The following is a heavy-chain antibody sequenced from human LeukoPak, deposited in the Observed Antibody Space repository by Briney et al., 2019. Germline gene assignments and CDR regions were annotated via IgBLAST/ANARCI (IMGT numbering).Heavy chain of an antibody. D-gene: IGHD2-2*01. CDR1: GGTFSTYA. CDR3: AGGFVVPAAPPYAFAV. J-gene: IGHJ3*01. Sequence: ASVKVSCKASGGTFSTYAFSWVRQAPGEGLEWLGGIIAIFRTANYAQKFQGRVTIAADQSTNTVYMELNNLKSADTAVYFCAGGFVVPAAPPYAFAVWGQGTVVTVSS. CDR2: IIAIFRTA. V-gene: IGHV1-69*13.